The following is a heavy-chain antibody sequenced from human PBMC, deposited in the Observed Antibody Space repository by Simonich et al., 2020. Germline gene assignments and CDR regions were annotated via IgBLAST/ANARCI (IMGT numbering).Heavy chain of an antibody. Sequence: QVQLQQWGAGLLKPSETLSLTCAVYGGSFSGYYWSWIRQPPGKGLEWIGEINHSGRTNYTPSLKSRVTISVDTSKNQFSLKLSSVTAADTAVYYCARRYYSTSFDYWGQGTLVTVSS. CDR1: GGSFSGYY. CDR2: INHSGRT. CDR3: ARRYYSTSFDY. J-gene: IGHJ4*02. V-gene: IGHV4-34*01. D-gene: IGHD6-6*01.